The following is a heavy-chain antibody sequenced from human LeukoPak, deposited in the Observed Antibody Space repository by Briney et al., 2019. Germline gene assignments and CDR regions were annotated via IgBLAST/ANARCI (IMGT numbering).Heavy chain of an antibody. V-gene: IGHV3-21*01. CDR1: GFTFGSYS. CDR2: ISSSSYI. J-gene: IGHJ4*02. CDR3: ARDGKWLVPFDY. Sequence: GGSLRLSCAASGFTFGSYSMNWVRQAPGKGLEWVSSISSSSYIYYADSVKGRFTISRDNAKNSLYLQMNSLRAEDTAVYYCARDGKWLVPFDYWGQGTLVTVSS. D-gene: IGHD6-19*01.